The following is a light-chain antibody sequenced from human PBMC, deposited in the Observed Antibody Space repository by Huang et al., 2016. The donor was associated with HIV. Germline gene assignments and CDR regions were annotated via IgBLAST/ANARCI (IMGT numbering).Light chain of an antibody. J-gene: IGKJ3*01. Sequence: EIVMTQSPATLSVSPGERVTLSCRASQSVSSDLAWYQQKPGQAPRLLIYGASTRATGIPARFSGRVSGTEFTLTISSLQSEHFAVYYCQQYNTWPITFGPGTKVDTK. CDR3: QQYNTWPIT. V-gene: IGKV3-15*01. CDR1: QSVSSD. CDR2: GAS.